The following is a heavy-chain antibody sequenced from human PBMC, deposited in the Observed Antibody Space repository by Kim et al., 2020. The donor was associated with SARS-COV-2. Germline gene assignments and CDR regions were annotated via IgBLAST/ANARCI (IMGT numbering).Heavy chain of an antibody. Sequence: SETLSLTCTVSGGSISSYYWSWIRQPPGKGLEWIGYIYYSGSTNYNPSLKSRVTISVDTSKNQFSLKLSSVTAADTAVYYCARGVTYYYGSGSYYNHGMDVWGQGTTVTVSS. CDR1: GGSISSYY. V-gene: IGHV4-59*01. J-gene: IGHJ6*02. CDR3: ARGVTYYYGSGSYYNHGMDV. D-gene: IGHD3-10*01. CDR2: IYYSGST.